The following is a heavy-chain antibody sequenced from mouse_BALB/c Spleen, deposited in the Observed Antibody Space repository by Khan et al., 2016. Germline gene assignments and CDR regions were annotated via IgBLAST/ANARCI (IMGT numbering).Heavy chain of an antibody. Sequence: VQLQQSGPELVKPGASVKMSCKTSEYPFTNYILHWVKQKPGQGLEWIGYINPHNDGIKYNEKFKGKATLTSDKSSSTAYMDLSSLTSEDSAVYDCARDYRYDWDVMDYWGQGTSVTVSS. V-gene: IGHV1S136*01. D-gene: IGHD2-14*01. CDR2: INPHNDGI. CDR3: ARDYRYDWDVMDY. J-gene: IGHJ4*01. CDR1: EYPFTNYI.